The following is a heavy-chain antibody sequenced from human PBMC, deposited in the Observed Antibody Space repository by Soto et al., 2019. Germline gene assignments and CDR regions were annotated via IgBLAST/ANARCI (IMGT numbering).Heavy chain of an antibody. J-gene: IGHJ6*02. CDR2: ISAYNGNT. CDR1: GYTFTSYG. CDR3: ARDHNWNDVSDYYYGMDV. V-gene: IGHV1-18*01. D-gene: IGHD1-20*01. Sequence: ASVKVSCKASGYTFTSYGISWVRQAPGQGLEWMGWISAYNGNTNYAQKFQGRVTITADESTSTAYMELSSLRSEDTAVYYCARDHNWNDVSDYYYGMDVWGQGTTVTVS.